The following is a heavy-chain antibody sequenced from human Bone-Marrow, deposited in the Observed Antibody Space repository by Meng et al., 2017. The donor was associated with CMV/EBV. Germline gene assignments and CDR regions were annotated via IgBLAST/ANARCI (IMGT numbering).Heavy chain of an antibody. CDR2: INPNSGGT. CDR1: GYTFTGYY. J-gene: IGHJ3*02. D-gene: IGHD3-16*01. CDR3: ARRGPSDAFDI. Sequence: ASVKVSCKASGYTFTGYYMHWVRQAPGQGLEWMGWINPNSGGTNYAQKFQGRVTITTDESTSTAYMELSSLRSEDTAVYYCARRGPSDAFDIWGQGTMVTVSS. V-gene: IGHV1-2*02.